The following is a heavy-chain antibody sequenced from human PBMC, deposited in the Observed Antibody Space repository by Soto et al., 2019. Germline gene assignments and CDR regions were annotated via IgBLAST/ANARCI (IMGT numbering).Heavy chain of an antibody. J-gene: IGHJ4*02. CDR3: ARRGGGVVLAATTPFDY. D-gene: IGHD2-15*01. CDR2: IYHSGST. CDR1: SGSITSANW. Sequence: QVPLQESGPRLVMPSGTLSLTCTFSSGSITSANWWSWVRQPPGRGLEWIGGIYHSGSTNYNLSLKSRVTVSVDKSKNQFSLSLSSVTAADTAMYYCARRGGGVVLAATTPFDYWGQGNLVTVSS. V-gene: IGHV4-4*02.